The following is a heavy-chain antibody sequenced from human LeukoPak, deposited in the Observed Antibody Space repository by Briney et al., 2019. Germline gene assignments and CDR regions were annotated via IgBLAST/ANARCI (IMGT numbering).Heavy chain of an antibody. CDR2: ISFSGTTT. CDR1: GLTFSSYS. Sequence: GGSLRLSCAASGLTFSSYSMSWVRQAPGRGLGWVSSISFSGTTTYYADSVKGRFTVSRDNSKNTLYLQMDGLTAEDTAVYYCARDPTELQLLSYYFDYWGQGTLVAVSS. CDR3: ARDPTELQLLSYYFDY. J-gene: IGHJ4*02. V-gene: IGHV3-23*01. D-gene: IGHD2-2*01.